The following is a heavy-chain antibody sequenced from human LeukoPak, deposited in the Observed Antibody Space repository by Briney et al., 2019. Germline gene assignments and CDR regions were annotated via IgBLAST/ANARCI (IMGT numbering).Heavy chain of an antibody. CDR2: ISGSGGST. V-gene: IGHV3-23*01. J-gene: IGHJ3*02. Sequence: PGGSLRLSCAASGFTFSSYAMSWVRQAPGKGLEWVSAISGSGGSTYYADSVKGRFTISRDNSKNTLYLQMNSLRAEDTAVYYCAKRAYDILTGKDAFDIWGQGTMVTVSS. CDR1: GFTFSSYA. D-gene: IGHD3-9*01. CDR3: AKRAYDILTGKDAFDI.